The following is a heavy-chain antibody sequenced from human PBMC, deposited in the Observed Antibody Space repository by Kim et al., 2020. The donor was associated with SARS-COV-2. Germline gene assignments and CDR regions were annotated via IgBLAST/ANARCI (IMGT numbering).Heavy chain of an antibody. V-gene: IGHV4-39*01. CDR3: ARLEIGYSGSVDAFDI. Sequence: SETLSLTCTVSGGSISSSSYYWGWIRQPPGKGLEWIGSIYYSGSTYYNPSLKSRVTISVDTSKNQFSLKLSSVTAADTAVYYCARLEIGYSGSVDAFDIWGQGTMVTVSS. D-gene: IGHD1-26*01. CDR2: IYYSGST. CDR1: GGSISSSSYY. J-gene: IGHJ3*02.